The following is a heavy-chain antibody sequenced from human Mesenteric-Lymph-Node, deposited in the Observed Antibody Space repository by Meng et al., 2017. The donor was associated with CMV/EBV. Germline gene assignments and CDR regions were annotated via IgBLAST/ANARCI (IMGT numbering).Heavy chain of an antibody. D-gene: IGHD6-19*01. CDR1: GFTFSNHN. V-gene: IGHV3-23*01. J-gene: IGHJ6*02. CDR2: ISASAIGT. CDR3: AKDRSRAVGYGMDV. Sequence: GESLKISCAASGFTFSNHNINWVRQTPGKGLEWVASISASAIGTYYADSVKGRFTISRDNSKKTVYVEMNSLSAEDTAIYYCAKDRSRAVGYGMDVWGQGTTVTVSS.